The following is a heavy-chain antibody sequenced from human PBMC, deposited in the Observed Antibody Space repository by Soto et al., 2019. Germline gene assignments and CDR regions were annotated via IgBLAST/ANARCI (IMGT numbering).Heavy chain of an antibody. V-gene: IGHV1-46*01. J-gene: IGHJ6*02. Sequence: ASGKVSCKASGYTFTSYYMHWVRQAPGQGLEWMGIINPSGGSTSYAQKFQGRVTMTRDTSTSTVYMELSSLRSEDTAVYYCARGRCSSTSCYAKLPYYYYYGMDVWGQGTTVTVSS. CDR3: ARGRCSSTSCYAKLPYYYYYGMDV. CDR1: GYTFTSYY. CDR2: INPSGGST. D-gene: IGHD2-2*01.